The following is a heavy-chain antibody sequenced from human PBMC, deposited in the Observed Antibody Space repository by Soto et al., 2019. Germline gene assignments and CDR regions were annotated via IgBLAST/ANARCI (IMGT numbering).Heavy chain of an antibody. CDR3: GRDLEIIPGATALFAF. CDR1: GYTFSKNG. V-gene: IGHV1-18*01. CDR2: ISGQNGDT. Sequence: ASVKVSCKASGYTFSKNGISWVRQAPGQGLEWMGWISGQNGDTKYAQKFQGRVTLTTDTSTRTVYMELRRLTSDDTAVYYFGRDLEIIPGATALFAFWGRGTWVPVSS. J-gene: IGHJ4*02. D-gene: IGHD2-2*01.